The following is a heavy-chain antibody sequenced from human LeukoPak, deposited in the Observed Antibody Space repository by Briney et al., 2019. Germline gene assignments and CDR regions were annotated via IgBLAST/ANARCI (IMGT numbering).Heavy chain of an antibody. J-gene: IGHJ4*02. CDR1: GFTFSNFW. CDR3: ARGRGDSSSWYFDY. V-gene: IGHV3-7*01. D-gene: IGHD6-13*01. CDR2: VKQDGSEK. Sequence: GGSLRLSCAASGFTFSNFWMTWVRQAPGKGLERVANVKQDGSEKSCVDSVKGRFTISRDNAKNSLYLQMNSLRVEDTAVYYCARGRGDSSSWYFDYWGQGTLVTVSS.